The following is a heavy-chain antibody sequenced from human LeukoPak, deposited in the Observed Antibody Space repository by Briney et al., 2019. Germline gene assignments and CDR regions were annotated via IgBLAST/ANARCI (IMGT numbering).Heavy chain of an antibody. CDR3: AKSPKWFGELFFDY. V-gene: IGHV3-23*01. CDR1: GFTFSSYA. D-gene: IGHD3-10*01. CDR2: ISGSGGST. J-gene: IGHJ4*02. Sequence: GSLRLSCAASGFTFSSYAMSWVRQAPGKGLEWVSAISGSGGSTYYADSVKGRFTISRDNSKNTLYLQVNSLRAEDTAVYYCAKSPKWFGELFFDYWGQGTLVTVSS.